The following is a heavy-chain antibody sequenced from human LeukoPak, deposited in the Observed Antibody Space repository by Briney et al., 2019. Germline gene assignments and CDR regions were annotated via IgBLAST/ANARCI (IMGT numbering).Heavy chain of an antibody. J-gene: IGHJ4*02. CDR3: ATSVGSERDFDY. CDR2: IYYSGST. CDR1: GGSISSYC. D-gene: IGHD1-26*01. Sequence: PSETLSLTCTVSGGSISSYCWSWIRQPPGKGLEWIGYIYYSGSTNYNPSLKSRVTISVDTSKNQFSLKLSSVTAADTAVYYCATSVGSERDFDYWGQGTLVTVSS. V-gene: IGHV4-59*01.